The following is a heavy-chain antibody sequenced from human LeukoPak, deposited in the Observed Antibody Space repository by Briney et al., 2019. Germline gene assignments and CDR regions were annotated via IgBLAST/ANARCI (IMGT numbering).Heavy chain of an antibody. D-gene: IGHD4-17*01. CDR3: ARVITVYNDYEEVAESFQH. CDR2: ISYDGSDK. J-gene: IGHJ1*01. CDR1: GFTFSLYT. Sequence: PGGSLRLSCAASGFTFSLYTMHWVRQAPGKGLEWVAVISYDGSDKYYADSVKGRFTISRDNSKNTLFLQMNSLRAEDTAVYFCARVITVYNDYEEVAESFQHWGQGTLVTVSS. V-gene: IGHV3-30*04.